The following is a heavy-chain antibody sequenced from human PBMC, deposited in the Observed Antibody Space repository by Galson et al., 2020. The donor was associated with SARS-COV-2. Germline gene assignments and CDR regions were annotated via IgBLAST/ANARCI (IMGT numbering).Heavy chain of an antibody. J-gene: IGHJ3*02. CDR2: VYYTGTT. V-gene: IGHV4-59*01. CDR3: AREEYYYETTGAPSIAFDI. D-gene: IGHD3-22*01. Sequence: SETLSLTCTVSGGSIRSYYWSWIRQSPGKGLEWIGYVYYTGTTKYNPSLERRVTMSVDTSKDQFSLKLKSVTAADTAVYFCAREEYYYETTGAPSIAFDIWGQGTMVTVSS. CDR1: GGSIRSYY.